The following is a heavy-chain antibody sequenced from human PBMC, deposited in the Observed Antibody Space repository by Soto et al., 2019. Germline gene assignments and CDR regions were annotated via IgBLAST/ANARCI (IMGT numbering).Heavy chain of an antibody. J-gene: IGHJ4*02. Sequence: SETLSLTCAVSGGSISSSNWWSWVRQPPGKGLEWIGEIYHSGSTNYNPSLKSRVTISVDKSKNQFSLRLSSVTAADTAVYYCARVARERWESPGYAGGYFDYWGQGTLVTVSS. V-gene: IGHV4-4*02. CDR3: ARVARERWESPGYAGGYFDY. CDR2: IYHSGST. D-gene: IGHD1-26*01. CDR1: GGSISSSNW.